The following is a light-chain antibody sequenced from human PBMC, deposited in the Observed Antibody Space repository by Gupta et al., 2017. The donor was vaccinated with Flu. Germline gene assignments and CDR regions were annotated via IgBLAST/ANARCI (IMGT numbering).Light chain of an antibody. J-gene: IGKJ4*01. Sequence: DIQMTQSPSTLPASVGDRVTITCRASQSISSWLAWYQQKPGKAPKLLTYKASSLESGVPSRFSGSGSGTEFTLTISSLQPDDFATYYCQQYNSPALTFGGGTKVEIK. CDR2: KAS. V-gene: IGKV1-5*03. CDR1: QSISSW. CDR3: QQYNSPALT.